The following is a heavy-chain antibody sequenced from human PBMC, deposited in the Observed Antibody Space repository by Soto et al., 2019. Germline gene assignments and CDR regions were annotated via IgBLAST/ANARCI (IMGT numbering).Heavy chain of an antibody. V-gene: IGHV3-11*01. CDR2: ISSSGSTI. CDR1: GFTFSDYY. D-gene: IGHD6-13*01. CDR3: ARVIRQLRLPDAFDI. Sequence: LRLSCAASGFTFSDYYMSWIRQAPGKGLEWVSYISSSGSTIYYADSVKGRFTISRDNAKNSLYLQMNSLRAEDTAVYYCARVIRQLRLPDAFDIWGQGTMVTV. J-gene: IGHJ3*02.